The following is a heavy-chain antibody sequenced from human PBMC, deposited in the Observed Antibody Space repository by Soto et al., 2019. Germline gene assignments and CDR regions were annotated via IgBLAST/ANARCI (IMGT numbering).Heavy chain of an antibody. J-gene: IGHJ6*02. CDR3: AKDRGSGNANGMDV. D-gene: IGHD6-19*01. Sequence: EVQLVESGGVVVQPGGSLRLSCAASGFTFDDYTMHWVRQAPGKGLEWVSLISWAGGSTYYADSVKGRFTISRDNSKNSLYLQMNSLRTEDTALYDCAKDRGSGNANGMDVWGHGTTVTVSS. V-gene: IGHV3-43*01. CDR2: ISWAGGST. CDR1: GFTFDDYT.